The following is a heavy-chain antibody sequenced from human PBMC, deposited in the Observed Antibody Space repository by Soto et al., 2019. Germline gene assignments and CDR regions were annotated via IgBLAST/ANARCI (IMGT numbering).Heavy chain of an antibody. J-gene: IGHJ6*02. CDR2: ISSSSSYI. D-gene: IGHD3-22*01. Sequence: EVQLVESGGGLVTPGGSLRLSCAASGFTFSTYSMNWVRQAPGKGLEWVSSISSSSSYIYYADSVKGRFTISRDNAKNSLYLQMNSLRAEDTAVYYCARYDSSGYYWPYYYYGMDVWGQGPTVTVSS. V-gene: IGHV3-21*01. CDR1: GFTFSTYS. CDR3: ARYDSSGYYWPYYYYGMDV.